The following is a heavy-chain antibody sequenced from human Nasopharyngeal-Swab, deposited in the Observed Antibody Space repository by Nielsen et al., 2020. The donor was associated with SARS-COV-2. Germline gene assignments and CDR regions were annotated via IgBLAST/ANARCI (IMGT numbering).Heavy chain of an antibody. CDR3: ASGGYSSSRGEVYYGMDV. CDR2: IYHSGST. V-gene: IGHV4-4*02. J-gene: IGHJ6*02. Sequence: SETLSLTCAVSGGSISSSNWWSWVRQPPGKGLEWIGEIYHSGSTNYNPSLKSRVTISVDKSKNQFSLKLSSVTAADTAVYYCASGGYSSSRGEVYYGMDVWGQGTTVTVSS. D-gene: IGHD6-13*01. CDR1: GGSISSSNW.